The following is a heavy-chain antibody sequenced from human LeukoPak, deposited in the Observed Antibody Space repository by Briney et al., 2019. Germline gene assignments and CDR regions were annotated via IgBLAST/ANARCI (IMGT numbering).Heavy chain of an antibody. D-gene: IGHD3-10*01. CDR2: INPNSGGT. CDR3: ARLDYYGFNAFDI. Sequence: ASVKVSCKASGYTFTGYYMHWVRQAPGQGLEWMGWINPNSGGTNYAQKFQGRVTMTRDTSISTAYMELSRLRSDDTAVYYCARLDYYGFNAFDIWGQGTMVTISS. J-gene: IGHJ3*02. V-gene: IGHV1-2*02. CDR1: GYTFTGYY.